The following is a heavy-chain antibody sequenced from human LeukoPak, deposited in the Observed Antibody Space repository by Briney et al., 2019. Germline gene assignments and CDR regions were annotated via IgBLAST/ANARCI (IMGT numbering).Heavy chain of an antibody. CDR2: ISGSGGST. Sequence: GGSLRLSCAASGFTFSSYAMSWVRQAPGKGLEWVSAISGSGGSTYYADSVKGRFTISRDNSKNTLYLRMNSLRAEDTAVYYCAKGDLDWLLEEDWGQGTLVTVSS. D-gene: IGHD3-9*01. J-gene: IGHJ4*02. CDR1: GFTFSSYA. CDR3: AKGDLDWLLEED. V-gene: IGHV3-23*01.